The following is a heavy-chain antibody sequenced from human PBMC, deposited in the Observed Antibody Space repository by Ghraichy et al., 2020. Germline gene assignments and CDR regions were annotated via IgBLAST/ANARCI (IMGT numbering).Heavy chain of an antibody. CDR2: ISGDGGST. D-gene: IGHD3-10*01. J-gene: IGHJ4*02. Sequence: GGSLRLSCAASGFTFDDYAMHWVRQAPGKGLEWVSLISGDGGSTYYADSVKGRFTISRDNSKNSLYLQMNSLRTEDTALYYCAKVGRRFRHPAFDYWGQGTLVTVSS. V-gene: IGHV3-43*02. CDR3: AKVGRRFRHPAFDY. CDR1: GFTFDDYA.